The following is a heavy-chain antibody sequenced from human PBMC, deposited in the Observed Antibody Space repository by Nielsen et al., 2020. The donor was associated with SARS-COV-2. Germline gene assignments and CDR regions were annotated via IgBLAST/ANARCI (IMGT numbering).Heavy chain of an antibody. CDR3: ARADYGSGSYYYYYYGMDV. Sequence: WIRQPPGKGLEWVSYISSSGSTIYYADSVKGRFTISRDNSKNTLYLQMNSLRAEDTAVYYCARADYGSGSYYYYYYGMDVWGQGTTVTVSS. V-gene: IGHV3-11*04. J-gene: IGHJ6*02. D-gene: IGHD3-10*01. CDR2: ISSSGSTI.